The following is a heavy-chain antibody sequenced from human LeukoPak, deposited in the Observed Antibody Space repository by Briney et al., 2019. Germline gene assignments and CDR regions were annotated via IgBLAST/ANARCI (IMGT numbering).Heavy chain of an antibody. CDR3: ARGIYCSSTSCQGEFDY. J-gene: IGHJ4*02. Sequence: SETLSLTCTVSGGSISSYYWSWIRQPAGKGLEWTGRIYTSGSTNYNPSLKSRVTMSVDTSKNQFSLKLSSVTAADTAVYYCARGIYCSSTSCQGEFDYWGQGTLVTVSS. CDR1: GGSISSYY. CDR2: IYTSGST. D-gene: IGHD2-2*01. V-gene: IGHV4-4*07.